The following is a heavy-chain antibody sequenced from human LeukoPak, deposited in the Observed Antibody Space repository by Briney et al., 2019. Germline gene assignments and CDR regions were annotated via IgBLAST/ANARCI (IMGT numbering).Heavy chain of an antibody. J-gene: IGHJ4*02. CDR3: ASLRNGDSDY. CDR2: FSGSGGST. Sequence: GGSLRLSCAASGFTFSSYAMSWVRQAPGKGLECISGFSGSGGSTYYADSVKGRFTISRDNAKNTLYLQMNCLRAEDTAIYYCASLRNGDSDYWGQGTLVTVSS. D-gene: IGHD2-8*01. V-gene: IGHV3-23*01. CDR1: GFTFSSYA.